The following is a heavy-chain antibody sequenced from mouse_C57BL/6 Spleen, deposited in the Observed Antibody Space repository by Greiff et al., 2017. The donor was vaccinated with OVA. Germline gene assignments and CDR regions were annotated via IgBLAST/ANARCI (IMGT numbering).Heavy chain of an antibody. J-gene: IGHJ2*01. CDR2: IYPGDGDT. Sequence: QVQLQQSGAELVKPGTSVKISCKASGYAFSSYWMNWVKQRPGKGLEWIGQIYPGDGDTNYNGKFKGKATLTADKSSSTAYMQLSSLTSEDSAVYFCARRCDGYYFDYWGQGTTLTVSS. CDR3: ARRCDGYYFDY. V-gene: IGHV1-80*01. D-gene: IGHD2-3*01. CDR1: GYAFSSYW.